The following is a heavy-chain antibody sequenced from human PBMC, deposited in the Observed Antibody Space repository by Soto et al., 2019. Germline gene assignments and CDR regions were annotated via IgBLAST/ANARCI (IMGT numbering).Heavy chain of an antibody. CDR3: ARDRIAAAGKGIIDY. D-gene: IGHD6-13*01. V-gene: IGHV1-46*03. J-gene: IGHJ4*02. CDR2: INPSGGST. Sequence: ASVKVSCKASGYTFTSYYMHWVRQAPGQGLEWMGIINPSGGSTSYAQKFQGRVTMTRDTSTSTVYMELSSLRSEDTAVYYCARDRIAAAGKGIIDYWGQGTLVTVSS. CDR1: GYTFTSYY.